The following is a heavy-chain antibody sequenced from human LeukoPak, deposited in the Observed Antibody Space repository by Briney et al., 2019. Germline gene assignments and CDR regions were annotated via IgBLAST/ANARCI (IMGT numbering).Heavy chain of an antibody. J-gene: IGHJ6*02. V-gene: IGHV4-59*01. D-gene: IGHD5-12*01. CDR2: IYYSGST. CDR3: ARRPTTHYGMDV. CDR1: GGSISSYY. Sequence: SETLSLTCTVSGGSISSYYWSWIRQPPGKGLEWIGYIYYSGSTNYNPSLKSRVTISVDTSKNQFSLKLSSVTAADTAVYYCARRPTTHYGMDVWGQGTTVTVS.